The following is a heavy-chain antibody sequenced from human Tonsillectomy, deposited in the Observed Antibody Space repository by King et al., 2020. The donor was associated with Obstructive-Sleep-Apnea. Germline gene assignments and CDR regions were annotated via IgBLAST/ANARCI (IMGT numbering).Heavy chain of an antibody. V-gene: IGHV3-30*04. CDR1: GFTFSNYA. CDR2: ISYDGSEK. Sequence: VQLVESGGGVVQPGRSLRLSCAASGFTFSNYAMHWVRQAPGKGLEGVAVISYDGSEKYYADSVKGRFTISRDNSKNTLYLQMNSLRAEDTAVYYCARARVDYDIRHDGMDVWGHGTTVTVSS. D-gene: IGHD3-9*01. CDR3: ARARVDYDIRHDGMDV. J-gene: IGHJ6*02.